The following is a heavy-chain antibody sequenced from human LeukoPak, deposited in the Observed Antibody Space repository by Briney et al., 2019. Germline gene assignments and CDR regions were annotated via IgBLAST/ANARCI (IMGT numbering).Heavy chain of an antibody. Sequence: SVKVSCKASGGTFSSYAISWVRQAPGQGLEWMGRIIPIVGIANYAQKFQGRVTITADKSTSTAYMELSSLRSEDTAVYYCASAPYYYDSSGYYVEYWGQGTLVTVSS. CDR1: GGTFSSYA. V-gene: IGHV1-69*04. J-gene: IGHJ4*02. CDR3: ASAPYYYDSSGYYVEY. D-gene: IGHD3-22*01. CDR2: IIPIVGIA.